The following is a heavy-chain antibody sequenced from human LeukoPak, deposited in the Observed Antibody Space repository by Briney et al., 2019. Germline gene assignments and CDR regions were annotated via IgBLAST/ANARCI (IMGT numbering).Heavy chain of an antibody. D-gene: IGHD5-18*01. CDR3: AKDREGRGYNYGTFFDS. CDR1: GFTFSSNA. J-gene: IGHJ4*02. V-gene: IGHV3-23*01. Sequence: GGSLRLSCVASGFTFSSNAMSWVRQAPGKGLEWVSSITGGGDNTYYAESVKGRFTISRDNSKQTLYIQMNSLRAEDTAVYSCAKDREGRGYNYGTFFDSWGQGTLVTVSS. CDR2: ITGGGDNT.